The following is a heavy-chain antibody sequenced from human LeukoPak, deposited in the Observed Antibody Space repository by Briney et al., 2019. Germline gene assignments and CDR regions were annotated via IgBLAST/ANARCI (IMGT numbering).Heavy chain of an antibody. CDR3: ARWGTGPTAFDY. J-gene: IGHJ4*02. D-gene: IGHD1-1*01. Sequence: SETLSLTCTVSGGSISSSSYYWGWIRQPPGKGLEWIGSIYYSGSTYYNPSLKSRVTISVDTSKNQFSLKLSSVTAADTAVYYCARWGTGPTAFDYRGQGTPVTVSS. CDR2: IYYSGST. V-gene: IGHV4-39*01. CDR1: GGSISSSSYY.